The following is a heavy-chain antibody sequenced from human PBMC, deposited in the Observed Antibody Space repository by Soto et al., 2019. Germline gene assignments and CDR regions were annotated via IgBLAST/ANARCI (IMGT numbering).Heavy chain of an antibody. CDR2: ISYDGSNK. V-gene: IGHV3-30*18. CDR3: AKDLGIQLWLQDFDY. CDR1: GFTFSSYG. J-gene: IGHJ4*02. Sequence: PGGSLRLSCAASGFTFSSYGMHWVRQVPGKGLEWVAVISYDGSNKYYADSVKGRFTISRDNSKNTLYLQMNSLRAEDTAVYYCAKDLGIQLWLQDFDYWGQGTLVTVSS. D-gene: IGHD5-18*01.